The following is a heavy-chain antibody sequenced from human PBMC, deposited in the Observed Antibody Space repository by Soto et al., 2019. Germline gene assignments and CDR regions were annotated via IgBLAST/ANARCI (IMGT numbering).Heavy chain of an antibody. D-gene: IGHD1-26*01. CDR1: GYIFTNYY. J-gene: IGHJ4*02. V-gene: IGHV1-18*04. CDR2: ISANSGNT. CDR3: ARGGPGAPFDY. Sequence: ASVKVSCKASGYIFTNYYMHWVRQAPGQGLEWMGWISANSGNTNYAQKVQGRVTMTTDTSTSTAYMELRSLRSDDTAMYYCARGGPGAPFDYWGQGTPVTVSS.